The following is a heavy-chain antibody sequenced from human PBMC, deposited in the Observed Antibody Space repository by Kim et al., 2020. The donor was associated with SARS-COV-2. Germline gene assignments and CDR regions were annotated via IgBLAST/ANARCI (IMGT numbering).Heavy chain of an antibody. CDR3: ARSPRRITIFGDQKYYFDY. Sequence: ASVKVSCKASGYTFTSYGISWVRQAPGQGLEWMGWISAYNGNTNYAQKLQGRVTMTTDTSTSTAYMELRSLRSDDTAVYYCARSPRRITIFGDQKYYFDYRGQGTLVTVSS. V-gene: IGHV1-18*04. D-gene: IGHD3-3*01. J-gene: IGHJ4*02. CDR2: ISAYNGNT. CDR1: GYTFTSYG.